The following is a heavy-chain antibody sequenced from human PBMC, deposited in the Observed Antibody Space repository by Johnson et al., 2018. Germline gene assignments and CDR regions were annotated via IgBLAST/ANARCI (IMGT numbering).Heavy chain of an antibody. Sequence: VQLVQSGGKVVRPGGSLRLSCAASRFTFSSYWMYWVRQAPGKGLVWVSHINNDGSNTIYADSVKGRFTNSRDNARNTLYLQMNSLGDEDTAVYYCAITWDGAFEIWGQGTMVTVSS. D-gene: IGHD7-27*01. CDR2: INNDGSNT. J-gene: IGHJ3*02. CDR1: RFTFSSYW. V-gene: IGHV3-74*02. CDR3: AITWDGAFEI.